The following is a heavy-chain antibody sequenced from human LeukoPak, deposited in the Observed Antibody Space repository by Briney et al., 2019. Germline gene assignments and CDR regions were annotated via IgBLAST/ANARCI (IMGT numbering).Heavy chain of an antibody. Sequence: GESLKISCKGSGYSFTSYWIGWVRQMPGKGLEWMGIIYPGDPDTRYSPSFQGQVTISADKSISTAYLQWSSLKASDTAMYYCARHTPTPYYDILTGYHQNYGMDVWGKGTTVTVSS. CDR2: IYPGDPDT. J-gene: IGHJ6*04. CDR1: GYSFTSYW. V-gene: IGHV5-51*01. D-gene: IGHD3-9*01. CDR3: ARHTPTPYYDILTGYHQNYGMDV.